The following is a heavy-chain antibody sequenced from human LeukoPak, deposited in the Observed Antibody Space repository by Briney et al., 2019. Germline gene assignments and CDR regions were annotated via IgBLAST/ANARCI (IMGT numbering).Heavy chain of an antibody. CDR1: GFTFSSYW. CDR3: ASASGSYLSYYFDY. D-gene: IGHD1-26*01. CDR2: IYSGGST. V-gene: IGHV3-53*01. J-gene: IGHJ4*02. Sequence: GGSLRLSCAASGFTFSSYWMSWVRQAPGKGLEWVSVIYSGGSTYYADSVKGRFTISRDNSKNTLYHQMNSLRAEDTAVYYCASASGSYLSYYFDYWGQGTLVTVSS.